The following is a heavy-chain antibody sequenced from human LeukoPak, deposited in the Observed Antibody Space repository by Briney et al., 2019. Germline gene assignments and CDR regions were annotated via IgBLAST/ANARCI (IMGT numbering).Heavy chain of an antibody. CDR3: VSFYEAY. CDR2: INSDGSWT. J-gene: IGHJ4*02. CDR1: GNYW. V-gene: IGHV3-74*01. D-gene: IGHD2/OR15-2a*01. Sequence: GGSLRLSCAASGNYWMHWVRQAPGKGLVWVSHINSDGSWTSYADSAKGRFTISKDNAKNTVYLQMNNLRAEDTAVYYCVSFYEAYWGRGTLVTVSS.